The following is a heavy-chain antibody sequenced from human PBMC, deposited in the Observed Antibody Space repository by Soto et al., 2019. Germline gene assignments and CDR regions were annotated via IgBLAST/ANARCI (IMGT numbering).Heavy chain of an antibody. Sequence: EVQLVDSGGDLVQPGGSLRLSCAASGFTFSHYWMTWVRQAPGKGLEWVANINQDGSVKTYLDSMKGRVTIARDNAQDSVCLQMDSLRAEDTAVYYCGRDPGYGALDYWGQGTLVTVSA. CDR2: INQDGSVK. V-gene: IGHV3-7*01. CDR3: GRDPGYGALDY. D-gene: IGHD4-17*01. J-gene: IGHJ4*02. CDR1: GFTFSHYW.